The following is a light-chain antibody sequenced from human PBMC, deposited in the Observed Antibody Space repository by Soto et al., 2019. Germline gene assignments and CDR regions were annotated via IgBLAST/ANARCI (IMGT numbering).Light chain of an antibody. CDR1: KLGDKY. Sequence: SYELTQPPSVSVSPRQTASITCSGDKLGDKYTCWYQQKPGQSPLLVIYQDTKRPSGIPERFSGSNSGNTATLTISGTQAMDEADYYCQAWDSVTVVFGGGTKLTVL. CDR3: QAWDSVTVV. J-gene: IGLJ2*01. V-gene: IGLV3-1*01. CDR2: QDT.